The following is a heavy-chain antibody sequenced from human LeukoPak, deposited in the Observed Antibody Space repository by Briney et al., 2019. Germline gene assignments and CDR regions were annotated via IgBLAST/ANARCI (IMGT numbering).Heavy chain of an antibody. Sequence: KPSETLSLTCTVSGGSVSSGSYYWSWIRQPPGKGLEWIGYIYYSGSTNYNPSLKSRVTISVDTSKNQFSLKLSSVTAADTAVYYCARTTYYYDSSGYDAFDIWGQGTMVTVSS. CDR1: GGSVSSGSYY. CDR3: ARTTYYYDSSGYDAFDI. V-gene: IGHV4-61*01. CDR2: IYYSGST. J-gene: IGHJ3*02. D-gene: IGHD3-22*01.